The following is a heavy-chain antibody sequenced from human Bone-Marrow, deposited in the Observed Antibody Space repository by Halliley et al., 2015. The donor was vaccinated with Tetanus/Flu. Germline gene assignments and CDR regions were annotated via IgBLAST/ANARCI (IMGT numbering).Heavy chain of an antibody. CDR2: IYYSGST. J-gene: IGHJ4*02. CDR1: GGSIRSGGYY. D-gene: IGHD3-10*01. Sequence: TLSLTCTVSGGSIRSGGYYWSWIRQHPGKGLEWIGYIYYSGSTYYNPSLKSRVTISVDTSKNQFSLKLSSVTAADTAVYYCARGLYYYQLDYYIDYWGQGTLVTVSS. V-gene: IGHV4-31*03. CDR3: ARGLYYYQLDYYIDY.